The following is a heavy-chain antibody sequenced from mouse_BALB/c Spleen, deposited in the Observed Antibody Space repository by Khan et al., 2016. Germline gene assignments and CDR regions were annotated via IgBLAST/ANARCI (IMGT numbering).Heavy chain of an antibody. J-gene: IGHJ4*01. D-gene: IGHD2-10*02. CDR2: INPGSNYT. CDR3: ARWAYGNYLYQAMDY. CDR1: GYTFTRFW. V-gene: IGHV1-7*01. Sequence: QVQLQQAGAELAKPGASVKMSCKASGYTFTRFWMHWVKQRPGQGLEWIGYINPGSNYTDYNQNFKDKATLTADKSSSTAYMLLSSLTSEDSAVYFCARWAYGNYLYQAMDYWGQGISVTVSS.